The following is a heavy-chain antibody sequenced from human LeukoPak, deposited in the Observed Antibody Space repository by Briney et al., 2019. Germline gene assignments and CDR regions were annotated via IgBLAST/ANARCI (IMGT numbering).Heavy chain of an antibody. Sequence: GGSLRLSCAASGFTFDDYAMHWVRQAPGKGLEWVSGISWNSGSIAYADSVKGRFTISRDNSKNTLYLQMNSLRAEDTAVYYCAKSTFGGAPYYFDYWGQGTLVTVSS. CDR1: GFTFDDYA. CDR2: ISWNSGSI. V-gene: IGHV3-9*01. CDR3: AKSTFGGAPYYFDY. D-gene: IGHD3-16*01. J-gene: IGHJ4*02.